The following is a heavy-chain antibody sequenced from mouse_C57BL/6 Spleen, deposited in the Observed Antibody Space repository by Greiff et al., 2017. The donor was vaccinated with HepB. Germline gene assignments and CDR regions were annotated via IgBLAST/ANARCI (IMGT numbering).Heavy chain of an antibody. Sequence: VQLKQSGPVLVKPGASVKMSCKASGYTFTDYYMNWVKQSHGKSLEWIGVINPYNGGTSYNQKFKGKATLTVDKSSSTAYMELNSLTSEDSAVYYCAKGDMRGNYWYFDVWGTGTTVTGSS. D-gene: IGHD2-1*01. J-gene: IGHJ1*03. CDR3: AKGDMRGNYWYFDV. CDR2: INPYNGGT. V-gene: IGHV1-19*01. CDR1: GYTFTDYY.